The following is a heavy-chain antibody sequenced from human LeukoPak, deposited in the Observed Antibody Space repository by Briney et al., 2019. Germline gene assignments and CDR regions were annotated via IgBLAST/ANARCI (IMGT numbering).Heavy chain of an antibody. V-gene: IGHV3-21*01. D-gene: IGHD6-19*01. CDR1: GFTVSSNY. CDR2: ISSSSSYI. Sequence: GGSLRLSCAASGFTVSSNYMSWVRQAPGKGLEWVSSISSSSSYIYYADSVKGRFTISRDNAKNSLYLQMNSLRAEDTAVYYCARVHSSGWCQGHMFDYWGQGTLVTVSS. CDR3: ARVHSSGWCQGHMFDY. J-gene: IGHJ4*02.